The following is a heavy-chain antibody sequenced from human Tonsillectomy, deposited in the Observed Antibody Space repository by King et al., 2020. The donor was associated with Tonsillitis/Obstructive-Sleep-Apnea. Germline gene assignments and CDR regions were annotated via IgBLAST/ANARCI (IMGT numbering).Heavy chain of an antibody. D-gene: IGHD3-16*01. CDR2: ISYDGSNK. CDR1: GFTFSSYA. CDR3: ARSYYDYIWGSSHPNNH. J-gene: IGHJ5*02. Sequence: VQLVESGGGVVQPGRSLRLSCAASGFTFSSYAMHWVRQAPGKGLEWVAVISYDGSNKYYADSVKGRFTISRDNSKNTLYLQMNSLRAEDTAVYYCARSYYDYIWGSSHPNNHWGQGTLVTVSS. V-gene: IGHV3-30*01.